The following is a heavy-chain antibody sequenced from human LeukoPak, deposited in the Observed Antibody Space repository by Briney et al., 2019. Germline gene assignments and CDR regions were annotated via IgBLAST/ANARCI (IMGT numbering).Heavy chain of an antibody. D-gene: IGHD2-15*01. V-gene: IGHV4-4*07. J-gene: IGHJ6*03. CDR2: IYTSGST. Sequence: SETLSFTCTVSGGSISSYYWSWIRQPAGKGLEWIGRIYTSGSTNYNPSLKSRVTMSVDTSKNQFSLKLSSVTAADTAVYYCARDALPCSGGSCYPYYYYYYYMDVWGKGTTVTVSS. CDR1: GGSISSYY. CDR3: ARDALPCSGGSCYPYYYYYYYMDV.